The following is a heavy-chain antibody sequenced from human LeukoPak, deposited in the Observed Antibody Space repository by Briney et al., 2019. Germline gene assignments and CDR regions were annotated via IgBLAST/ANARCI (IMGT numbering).Heavy chain of an antibody. Sequence: GGSLRLSCAASGFTFSSDWMIWVRQAPGKGLEWVANIKPNEGEKYYVDSVKGRFTVSRDNAKNSLYLQMNSLRAEDTAVYYCVRYYTRQAWYFDLWGRGTLVTVSS. CDR3: VRYYTRQAWYFDL. CDR1: GFTFSSDW. CDR2: IKPNEGEK. J-gene: IGHJ2*01. V-gene: IGHV3-7*01. D-gene: IGHD3-10*01.